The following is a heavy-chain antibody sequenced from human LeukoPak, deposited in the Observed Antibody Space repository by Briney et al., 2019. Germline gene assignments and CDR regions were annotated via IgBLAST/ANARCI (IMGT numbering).Heavy chain of an antibody. CDR3: ARGGGSHYYDSSGYYSGFDY. V-gene: IGHV1-46*01. CDR1: GYTFTSYG. J-gene: IGHJ4*02. Sequence: ASVKVSCKASGYTFTSYGISWVRQAPGQGLEWMGIINPSGSSTSYAQTFQGRVTMTRDTSTSTVYMELSSLRSEDTAVYYCARGGGSHYYDSSGYYSGFDYWGQGTLVTVSS. D-gene: IGHD3-22*01. CDR2: INPSGSST.